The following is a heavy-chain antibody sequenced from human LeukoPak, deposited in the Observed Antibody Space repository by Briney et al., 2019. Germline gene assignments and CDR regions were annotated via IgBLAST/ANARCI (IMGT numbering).Heavy chain of an antibody. CDR1: GGSISSSSYY. D-gene: IGHD2-2*01. CDR2: IYYSGST. J-gene: IGHJ4*02. V-gene: IGHV4-39*01. CDR3: AGRYCSSTSCYDYYFDY. Sequence: PSETLSLTCTVSGGSISSSSYYWGWIRQPPGKGLVWIGSIYYSGSTYYNPSLKSRVTISVDTSKNQSSLKLSSVTAADTAVYYCAGRYCSSTSCYDYYFDYWGQGTLVTVSS.